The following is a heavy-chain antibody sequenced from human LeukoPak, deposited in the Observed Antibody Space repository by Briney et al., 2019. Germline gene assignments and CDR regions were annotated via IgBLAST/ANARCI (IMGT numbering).Heavy chain of an antibody. D-gene: IGHD2-15*01. CDR1: GGTFSSYA. J-gene: IGHJ5*02. V-gene: IGHV1-69*01. CDR3: ARGGLRFYCSGGSRYLNWFDP. Sequence: ASVKVSCKASGGTFSSYAISWVRQAPGQGLEWMGGIIPIFGTANYAQKFQGRVTITADESTSTAYMELSSLRSEDTAVYYCARGGLRFYCSGGSRYLNWFDPWGQGTLVTVSS. CDR2: IIPIFGTA.